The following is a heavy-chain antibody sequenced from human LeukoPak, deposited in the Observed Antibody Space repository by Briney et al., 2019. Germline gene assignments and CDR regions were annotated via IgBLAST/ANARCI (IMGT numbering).Heavy chain of an antibody. Sequence: GGSLRLACAASGFTFSSYEMNWVRQAPGKGLEWVSYISSSGSTIYYADSVKGRFTISRDNAKNSLYLQMNSLRAEDTAVYYCARDLAPYYYDSSGSSDYWGQGTLVTVSS. V-gene: IGHV3-48*03. CDR3: ARDLAPYYYDSSGSSDY. CDR2: ISSSGSTI. J-gene: IGHJ4*02. CDR1: GFTFSSYE. D-gene: IGHD3-22*01.